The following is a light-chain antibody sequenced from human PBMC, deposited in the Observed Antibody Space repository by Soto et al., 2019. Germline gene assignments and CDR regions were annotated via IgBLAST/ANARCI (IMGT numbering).Light chain of an antibody. CDR2: DAS. J-gene: IGKJ1*01. CDR1: QSISDW. CDR3: QQYNSTSKT. V-gene: IGKV1-5*01. Sequence: EIQMTQSPSTLSSSVGCRVTITCRSSQSISDWLAWYQQKPGRAPKLLIYDASILESGVPSRFGGSGSGTDFALTISSLQPDDFETYYCQQYNSTSKTFGPGTKVDIK.